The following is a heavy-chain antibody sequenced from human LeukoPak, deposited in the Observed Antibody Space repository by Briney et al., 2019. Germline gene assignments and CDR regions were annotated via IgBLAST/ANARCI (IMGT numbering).Heavy chain of an antibody. Sequence: SVKVSCKASGGTFSNYVISWVRQAPGQGLEWMGGIIPIFGTTNYAQKFQGRVTINADKSTSTVYIELSSLRSEDTAVYYCARTRFPYYRLSVADYYHMDVWGKGTTVTVSS. CDR2: IIPIFGTT. CDR1: GGTFSNYV. D-gene: IGHD3-10*01. J-gene: IGHJ6*03. V-gene: IGHV1-69*06. CDR3: ARTRFPYYRLSVADYYHMDV.